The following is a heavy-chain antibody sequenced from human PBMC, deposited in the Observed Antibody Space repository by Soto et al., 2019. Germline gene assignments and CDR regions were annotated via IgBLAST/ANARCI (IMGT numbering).Heavy chain of an antibody. V-gene: IGHV4-4*01. J-gene: IGHJ5*02. CDR2: VYHTVDT. D-gene: IGHD2-21*02. CDR3: AREIVTAGGNNYFDP. Sequence: TLSLTCGVSGGTVASSHWWCWVRQAPGGGLEWIGNVYHTVDTNFNPSLQSRVTISVDKSNNQFSLRLNSLTAADTAVYSCAREIVTAGGNNYFDPWGPRTLVTVSS. CDR1: GGTVASSHW.